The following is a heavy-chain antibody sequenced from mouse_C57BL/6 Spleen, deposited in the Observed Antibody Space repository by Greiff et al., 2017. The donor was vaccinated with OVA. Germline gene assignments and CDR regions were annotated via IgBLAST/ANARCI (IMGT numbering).Heavy chain of an antibody. CDR1: GFSLTSYA. V-gene: IGHV2-9-1*01. Sequence: VKVVESGPGLVAPSQSLSITCTVSGFSLTSYAISWVRQPPGKGLEWLGVIWTGGGTNYNSALKSRLSISKDNSKSQVFLKMNSLQTDDTARYYCARSGNYDYYAMDYWGQGTSVTVSS. D-gene: IGHD2-1*01. CDR2: IWTGGGT. J-gene: IGHJ4*01. CDR3: ARSGNYDYYAMDY.